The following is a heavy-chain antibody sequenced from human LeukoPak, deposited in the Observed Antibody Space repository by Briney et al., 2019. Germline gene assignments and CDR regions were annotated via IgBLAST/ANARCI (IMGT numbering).Heavy chain of an antibody. J-gene: IGHJ6*03. CDR1: GYSISSGYY. V-gene: IGHV4-38-2*02. D-gene: IGHD4-11*01. CDR3: ARGASNYDYYYYYMDV. Sequence: SETLSLTCTVSGYSISSGYYWGWIRQPPGKGLEWIGSIYHSGSTYYNPSLKSRVTISVDTSKNQFSLKLSSVTAADTAVYYCARGASNYDYYYYYMDVWGKGTTVTVSS. CDR2: IYHSGST.